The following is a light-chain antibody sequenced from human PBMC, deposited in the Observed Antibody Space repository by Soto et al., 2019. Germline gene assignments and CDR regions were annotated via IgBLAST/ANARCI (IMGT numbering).Light chain of an antibody. CDR2: GAS. Sequence: GITNNTATLSVSSGERATLSCRASQSVSSNLAWYQQKPGQAPRLLIYGASTRATGIPARFSGSGSGTEFTLTISSLQSEDFAVYYCQQYNNWPRTFGQGTMA. J-gene: IGKJ1*01. CDR1: QSVSSN. CDR3: QQYNNWPRT. V-gene: IGKV3-15*01.